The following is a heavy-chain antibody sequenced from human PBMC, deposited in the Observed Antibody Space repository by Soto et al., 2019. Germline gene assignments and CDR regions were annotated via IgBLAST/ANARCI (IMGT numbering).Heavy chain of an antibody. J-gene: IGHJ6*02. V-gene: IGHV4-59*08. Sequence: QVQLQESGPGLVKPSETLSLTCTVSVGSISSYYWSCIRQPPGKGLQWIGYIYYSGSTNYNPPLKRRGAISVDPYKNPCSRKPSCWSAAATAVYYCAREQAKGGYYYYGMAVWGQGTTVTVSS. D-gene: IGHD1-26*01. CDR1: VGSISSYY. CDR3: AREQAKGGYYYYGMAV. CDR2: IYYSGST.